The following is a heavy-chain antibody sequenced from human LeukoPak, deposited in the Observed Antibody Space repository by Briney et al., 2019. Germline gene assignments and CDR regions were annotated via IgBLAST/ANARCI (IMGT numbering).Heavy chain of an antibody. CDR1: GFTFSSYA. Sequence: QTGGSLRLSCAASGFTFSSYAMSWVRQAPGKGLEWVSAISGSGGSTYYEDSVKGRFTISRDNSKNTLYLQMNSLRAEDTAVYYCAYSSSWYSDYWGQGTLVTVSS. J-gene: IGHJ4*02. CDR3: AYSSSWYSDY. D-gene: IGHD6-13*01. CDR2: ISGSGGST. V-gene: IGHV3-23*01.